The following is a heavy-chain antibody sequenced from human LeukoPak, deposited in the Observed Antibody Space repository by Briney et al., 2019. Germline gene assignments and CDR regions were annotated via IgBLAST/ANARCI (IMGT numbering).Heavy chain of an antibody. D-gene: IGHD1-7*01. V-gene: IGHV3-21*01. J-gene: IGHJ3*02. Sequence: GGSLRLSCAASGFIFNNAWMNWVRQAPGKGLEWVSSISSGSSHIFYADSVKGRFTISRENARNSLYLQMNSLRAEDTAVYYCARGGTGATRDDTFDIWGQGTMVTVSS. CDR1: GFIFNNAW. CDR2: ISSGSSHI. CDR3: ARGGTGATRDDTFDI.